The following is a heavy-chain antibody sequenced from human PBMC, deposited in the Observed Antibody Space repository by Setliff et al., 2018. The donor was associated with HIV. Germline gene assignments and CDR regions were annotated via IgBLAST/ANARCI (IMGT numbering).Heavy chain of an antibody. Sequence: SETLSLTCTVSGGSISSGSYYWSWIRQPPGKGLEWIGSIYYTGSTYYNPSLKSRVTISVGKSKNQFSLKLKSVAAADTAVYYCARVAVAGTTFDVFDIWGQGTMVTVSS. V-gene: IGHV4-39*07. CDR3: ARVAVAGTTFDVFDI. J-gene: IGHJ3*02. CDR1: GGSISSGSYY. CDR2: IYYTGST. D-gene: IGHD6-19*01.